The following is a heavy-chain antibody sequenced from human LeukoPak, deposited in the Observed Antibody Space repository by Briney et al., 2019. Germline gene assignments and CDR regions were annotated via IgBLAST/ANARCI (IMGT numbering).Heavy chain of an antibody. CDR2: IYYSGST. D-gene: IGHD5-24*01. J-gene: IGHJ4*02. V-gene: IGHV4-59*01. CDR1: DGSISSYY. CDR3: ARGERDGYIYY. Sequence: SETLSLTCTVSDGSISSYYWSWIRQPPGKGLEWIGYIYYSGSTNYNPSLKSRVTISVDTSKNQFSLKLSSVTAADTAVYYCARGERDGYIYYWGQGTLVTVSS.